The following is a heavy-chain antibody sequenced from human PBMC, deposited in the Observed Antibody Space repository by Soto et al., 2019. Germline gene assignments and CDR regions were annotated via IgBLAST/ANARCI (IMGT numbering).Heavy chain of an antibody. CDR2: INHSGST. D-gene: IGHD5-12*01. J-gene: IGHJ4*02. V-gene: IGHV4-34*02. CDR1: GESFSGYY. CDR3: AGNSVATSSAFDY. Sequence: QVQLQQWGAGLLKPSETLSLTCAVYGESFSGYYWSWIRQPPGKGLEWIGEINHSGSTNYNPSLKSRVTMSVDTAKNQLSRKRSSVTAADTAMYYWAGNSVATSSAFDYWGQGTLVTVSS.